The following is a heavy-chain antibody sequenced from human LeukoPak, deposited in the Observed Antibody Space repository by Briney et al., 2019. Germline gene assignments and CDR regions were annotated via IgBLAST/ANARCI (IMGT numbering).Heavy chain of an antibody. CDR1: GFTFINYS. D-gene: IGHD3-22*01. CDR2: ISSDGSNK. CDR3: AGRGYYYPWT. V-gene: IGHV3-30-3*01. J-gene: IGHJ4*03. Sequence: GRSLRLSCAASGFTFINYSMHWVRQAPGKGLDWVAVISSDGSNKYYADSVKGRFTISRDNSKNTLFLQMNSLRADDTGVYYCAGRGYYYPWTWGHGTLVTVSS.